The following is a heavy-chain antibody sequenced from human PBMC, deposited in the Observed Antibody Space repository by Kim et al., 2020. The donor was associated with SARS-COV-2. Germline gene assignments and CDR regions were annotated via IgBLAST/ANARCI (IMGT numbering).Heavy chain of an antibody. CDR3: ARTLVLSGYYGMDV. J-gene: IGHJ6*02. Sequence: YAGSVKGRFTITRDNSKNTLYLQMNSRRAEDTAVYYCARTLVLSGYYGMDVWGQGTTVTVSS. D-gene: IGHD3-10*01. V-gene: IGHV3-33*01.